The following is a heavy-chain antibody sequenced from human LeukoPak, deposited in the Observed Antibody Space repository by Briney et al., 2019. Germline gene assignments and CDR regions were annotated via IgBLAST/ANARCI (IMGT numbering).Heavy chain of an antibody. CDR3: ARDRSCTGSSCNVGS. Sequence: GGSLRLSCAASGFTFSSFAMSWVRQAPGKGLEWVSAISGSGGSTYYADSVKGRFTISRDNSKNTLFLQMNSLRAEDTAVYYCARDRSCTGSSCNVGSWGQGTMVTVSS. V-gene: IGHV3-23*01. CDR2: ISGSGGST. CDR1: GFTFSSFA. D-gene: IGHD2-2*01. J-gene: IGHJ3*01.